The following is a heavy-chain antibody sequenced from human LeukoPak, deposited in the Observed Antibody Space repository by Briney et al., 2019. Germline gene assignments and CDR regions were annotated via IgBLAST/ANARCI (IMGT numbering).Heavy chain of an antibody. CDR3: AREEEGDYSDYFDY. V-gene: IGHV4-4*07. CDR1: GVSIRSYS. Sequence: SETLSLTCSASGVSIRSYSWSWIRQPSGKGLEWIGRIQTSGSTNYNPSLRSRVTMSVDTSKNQFSLKLSSVTAADTAVYYCAREEEGDYSDYFDYWGQGTLVTVSS. J-gene: IGHJ4*02. D-gene: IGHD2-15*01. CDR2: IQTSGST.